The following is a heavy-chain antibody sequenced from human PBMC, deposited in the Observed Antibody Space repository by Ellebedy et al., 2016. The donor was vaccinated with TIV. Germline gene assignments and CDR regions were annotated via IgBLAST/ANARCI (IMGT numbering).Heavy chain of an antibody. J-gene: IGHJ4*02. CDR3: AKEASTGFYGSFDS. CDR2: ISYDGPTK. V-gene: IGHV3-30*18. Sequence: GGSLRLSXSASGFTFTKYGVHWVRQVPGKGLEWLAVISYDGPTKNYADSVKGRFTISRDNSKNTLYLHLNSLRPDDTVIYSCAKEASTGFYGSFDSWGQGTLVTVSS. CDR1: GFTFTKYG. D-gene: IGHD3-10*01.